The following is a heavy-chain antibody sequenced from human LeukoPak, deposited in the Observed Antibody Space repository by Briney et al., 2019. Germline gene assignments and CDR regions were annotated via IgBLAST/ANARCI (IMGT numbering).Heavy chain of an antibody. CDR2: ISHDGSNK. CDR3: ARDRSSSWSFDY. Sequence: PGGSLRLSCAASGFTFSSYGMHWVRQAPGKGLEWVAVISHDGSNKFYADSVKGRFTISRDNSKNTLHLQMNSLRGEDTAVYYCARDRSSSWSFDYWGRGTLVTVSS. J-gene: IGHJ4*02. V-gene: IGHV3-30*03. CDR1: GFTFSSYG. D-gene: IGHD6-13*01.